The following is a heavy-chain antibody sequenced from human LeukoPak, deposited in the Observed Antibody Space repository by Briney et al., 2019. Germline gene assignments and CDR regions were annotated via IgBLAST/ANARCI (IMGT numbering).Heavy chain of an antibody. CDR3: ARVKEASAFDI. V-gene: IGHV3-21*06. CDR1: GFTFSSYS. J-gene: IGHJ3*02. CDR2: ISSSRRHK. Sequence: SGGSLTLSCAASGFTFSSYSMTWVRQAPGKGVEGVSSISSSRRHKYYTDSVKGRFTISRDNAKNSLYLQMDSLRAEDAAVYYCARVKEASAFDIWGQGTMVTVSS. D-gene: IGHD5-12*01.